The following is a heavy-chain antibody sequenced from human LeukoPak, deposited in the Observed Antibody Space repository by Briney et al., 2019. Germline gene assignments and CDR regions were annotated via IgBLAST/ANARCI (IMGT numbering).Heavy chain of an antibody. CDR2: ISSSGSST. CDR3: AREDGSQLDY. J-gene: IGHJ4*02. Sequence: GGSLRLSCANSGFTFSNYEMSWVRQTPGTGLEWVSYISSSGSSTYYADSVKGRFTISRDNAKSSLCLQMDSLRAGDTAVYYCAREDGSQLDYWGRGTLVTVSS. V-gene: IGHV3-48*03. CDR1: GFTFSNYE. D-gene: IGHD1-26*01.